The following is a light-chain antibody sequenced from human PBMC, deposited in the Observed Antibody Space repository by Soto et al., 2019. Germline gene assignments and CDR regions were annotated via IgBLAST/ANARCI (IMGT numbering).Light chain of an antibody. CDR3: MIWPSNAYV. V-gene: IGLV5-37*01. CDR2: YYSDSDK. CDR1: SDINVGSYN. Sequence: QLVLTQPPSSSASPGESARLTCTLPSDINVGSYNIYWYQQKPGSPPGYLLYYYSDSDKGQGSGVPSRFSGSKDASANTGILLISGLQSEDEADYYCMIWPSNAYVFGTGTKVTVL. J-gene: IGLJ1*01.